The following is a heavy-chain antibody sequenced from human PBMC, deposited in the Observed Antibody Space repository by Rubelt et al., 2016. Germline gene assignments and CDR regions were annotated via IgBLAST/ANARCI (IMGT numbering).Heavy chain of an antibody. D-gene: IGHD5-24*01. CDR1: GYTLTELS. J-gene: IGHJ4*02. V-gene: IGHV1-24*01. CDR3: ARGDGYTFGY. Sequence: QVQLVQSGAEVKKPGAPVKVSCKVSGYTLTELSMHWVRQAPGKGLEWMGGFDPEDGETIYAQKFQGRVTMTTDTSISTADMGLSRLRSDDTAVYYCARGDGYTFGYWGQGTLVTVSS. CDR2: FDPEDGET.